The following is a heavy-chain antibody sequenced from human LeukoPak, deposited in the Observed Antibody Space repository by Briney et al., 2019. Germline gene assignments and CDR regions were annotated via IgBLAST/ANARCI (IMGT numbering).Heavy chain of an antibody. CDR1: GLTLSKYG. D-gene: IGHD3-10*01. V-gene: IGHV3-30*03. CDR2: VSYDGSNK. J-gene: IGHJ4*02. CDR3: ARDTPQSTNYGSGSYYAFDY. Sequence: PGRSLRLSCAASGLTLSKYGIHWVRQAPGKGLEWVAVVSYDGSNKNYIDSMKGRFIISRDNYNSTVYLQMNSLRAEDTAVYYCARDTPQSTNYGSGSYYAFDYWGQGTLVTVSS.